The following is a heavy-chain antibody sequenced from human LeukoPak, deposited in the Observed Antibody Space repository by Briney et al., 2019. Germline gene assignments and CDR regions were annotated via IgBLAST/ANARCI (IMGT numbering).Heavy chain of an antibody. J-gene: IGHJ4*02. Sequence: GGSLRLSCAAYGFTVGSKYMSWVRQAPGKGLEWVSAISGSGGSTYYADSVKGRFTISRDNSKNTLYLQMNSLRAEDTAVYYCAKDCSSTSCYRSGGYWGQGTLVTVSS. CDR1: GFTVGSKY. CDR2: ISGSGGST. D-gene: IGHD2-2*01. CDR3: AKDCSSTSCYRSGGY. V-gene: IGHV3-23*01.